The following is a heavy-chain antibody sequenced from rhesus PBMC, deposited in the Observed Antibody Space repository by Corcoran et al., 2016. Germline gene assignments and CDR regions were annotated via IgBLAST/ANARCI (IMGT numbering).Heavy chain of an antibody. CDR1: GCTFSDYY. J-gene: IGHJ6*01. CDR2: ISNVRCNT. Sequence: EVQLVESGGGLAKPGGSLRLSCAASGCTFSDYYMHWVRQASGKGLEWVSRISNVRCNTWYADSVKGRFHISREDAKNTLYLQMNSLGAEDTAVYYCARDSVVDRYRGLDSWGQGVVVTVSS. CDR3: ARDSVVDRYRGLDS. V-gene: IGHV3-59*01. D-gene: IGHD2-27*01.